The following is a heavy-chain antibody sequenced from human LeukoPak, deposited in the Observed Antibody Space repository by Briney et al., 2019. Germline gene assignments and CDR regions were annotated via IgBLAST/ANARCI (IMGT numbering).Heavy chain of an antibody. J-gene: IGHJ5*02. D-gene: IGHD3-10*02. CDR3: ARDIECSS. Sequence: GGSLRLSCATSGFTFSISAMNWVRQAPGKGPEWVSTISATTIHTNYADSVRGRFTISRDNSRNTVYLQMNSLRAEDTAIYYCARDIECSSWGQGTLVTVSS. CDR1: GFTFSISA. V-gene: IGHV3-23*01. CDR2: ISATTIHT.